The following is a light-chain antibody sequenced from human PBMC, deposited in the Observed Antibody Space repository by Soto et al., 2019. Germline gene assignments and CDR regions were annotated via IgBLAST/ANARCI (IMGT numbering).Light chain of an antibody. V-gene: IGKV1-27*01. CDR2: AAS. Sequence: DIQMTKSPSSLSASVGDRVTSTCRATQGIRNYLAWYQQKPGNVPKLLISAASTLQSGVQSRFSVSGYGTDLTLNISSLQPEDVARYYCQKYNSAPPTFGRGTKVEIK. J-gene: IGKJ1*01. CDR3: QKYNSAPPT. CDR1: QGIRNY.